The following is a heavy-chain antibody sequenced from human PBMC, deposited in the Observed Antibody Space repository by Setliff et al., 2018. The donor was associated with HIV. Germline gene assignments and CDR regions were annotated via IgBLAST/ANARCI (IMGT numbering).Heavy chain of an antibody. V-gene: IGHV4-34*01. CDR2: INHSGST. D-gene: IGHD3-10*01. Sequence: SETLSLTCAVYGGSFSGYYWSWIRQPPGKGLEWIGEINHSGSTNYNPSLKSRATISVDTSKNQFSLKLSSVTAADTAVYYCARGRGVRGVNDAFDIWGQGTMVTVSS. J-gene: IGHJ3*02. CDR1: GGSFSGYY. CDR3: ARGRGVRGVNDAFDI.